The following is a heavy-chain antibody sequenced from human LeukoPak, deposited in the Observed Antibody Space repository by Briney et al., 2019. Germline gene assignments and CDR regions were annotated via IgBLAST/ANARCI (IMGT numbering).Heavy chain of an antibody. J-gene: IGHJ6*02. Sequence: GGSLRLSCAASGFTVSSNYMSWVRQAPGKGLEWVSVIYSGGSTYYADSVKGRFTISRDNSKNTLYLQMNSLRAEDPAVYYCARDLSTLYSYGLGDSYYGMDVWGQGTTVTVSS. CDR3: ARDLSTLYSYGLGDSYYGMDV. V-gene: IGHV3-53*01. CDR2: IYSGGST. CDR1: GFTVSSNY. D-gene: IGHD5-18*01.